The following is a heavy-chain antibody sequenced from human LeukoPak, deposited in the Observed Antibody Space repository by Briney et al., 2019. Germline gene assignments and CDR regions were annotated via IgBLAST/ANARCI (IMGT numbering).Heavy chain of an antibody. CDR2: INPSSGAT. CDR1: GYTLSGHY. Sequence: TVKLSCKASGYTLSGHYMHWVRQAPGQGHESIWGINPSSGATNYAQKFRGRVAMTRDTSNRTSCMELSRLRSDDAAIYYCASCYYDSSGYYYFDYWGQGTLVTVSS. J-gene: IGHJ4*02. CDR3: ASCYYDSSGYYYFDY. D-gene: IGHD3-22*01. V-gene: IGHV1-2*02.